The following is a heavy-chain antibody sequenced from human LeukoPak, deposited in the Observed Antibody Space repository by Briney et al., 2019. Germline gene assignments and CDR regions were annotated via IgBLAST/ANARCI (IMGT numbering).Heavy chain of an antibody. J-gene: IGHJ4*02. CDR3: AREGYSSGWYYFDY. CDR2: ISGSADST. CDR1: GFTFSSYA. Sequence: PGGSLRLSCAASGFTFSSYAMSWVRQAPGKGLEWVSAISGSADSTYYADSVKGRFTISRDNAKNSLYLQMNSLRAEDTAVYYCAREGYSSGWYYFDYWGQGTLVTVSS. D-gene: IGHD6-19*01. V-gene: IGHV3-23*01.